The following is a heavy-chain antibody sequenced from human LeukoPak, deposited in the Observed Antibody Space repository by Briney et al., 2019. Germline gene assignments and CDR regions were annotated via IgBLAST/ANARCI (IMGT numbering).Heavy chain of an antibody. CDR3: ARETYDDFWRD. J-gene: IGHJ4*02. Sequence: EASVKVSCKASGGTFSSYAISWVRQAPGQGLEWMGGIIPIFGTANYAQKFQGRVTITADESTSTAYMELSSLRSEDTAVYYCARETYDDFWRDWGQGTLVTVSS. V-gene: IGHV1-69*01. CDR2: IIPIFGTA. CDR1: GGTFSSYA. D-gene: IGHD3-3*01.